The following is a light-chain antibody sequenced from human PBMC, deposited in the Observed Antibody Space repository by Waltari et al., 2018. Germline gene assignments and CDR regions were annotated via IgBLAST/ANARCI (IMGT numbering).Light chain of an antibody. CDR3: QQRYSWPLT. Sequence: EIVLTQSPATLSFSRGERATLSCWASPSVRTYLAWYQQKPGQAPRLFISDVSNRATGIPASFSGSGSGTDFTLTISSLEPEDFAIYYCQQRYSWPLTFGGGTKVEIK. J-gene: IGKJ4*01. CDR1: PSVRTY. V-gene: IGKV3-11*01. CDR2: DVS.